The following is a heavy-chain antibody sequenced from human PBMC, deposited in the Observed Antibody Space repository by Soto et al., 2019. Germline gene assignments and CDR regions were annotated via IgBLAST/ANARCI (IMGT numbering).Heavy chain of an antibody. CDR2: ISSSGSTI. J-gene: IGHJ6*03. CDR3: ARGGSWSEYYYYYYYMDV. V-gene: IGHV3-11*01. Sequence: GGSLRLSCAASGFTFSDYYMSWIRQAPGKGLEWVSYISSSGSTIYYADSVKGRFTISRDNAKNSLYLQMNSLRAEDTAVYYCARGGSWSEYYYYYYYMDVWGKGTTVTVSS. CDR1: GFTFSDYY. D-gene: IGHD6-13*01.